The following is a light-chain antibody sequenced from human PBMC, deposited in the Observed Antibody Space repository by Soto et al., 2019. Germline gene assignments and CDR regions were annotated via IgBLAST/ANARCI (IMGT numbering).Light chain of an antibody. CDR1: QGISNY. CDR3: QKYDSAPWT. J-gene: IGKJ1*01. V-gene: IGKV1-27*01. CDR2: GAS. Sequence: EIQMTQSPSSLSASVGDRVTITCRASQGISNYLAWYQQNPGKVPKLLIYGASTLQSGVPSRLSGSGSGTDFTLIINSLQPEDVATYYCQKYDSAPWTFGQGTKVEI.